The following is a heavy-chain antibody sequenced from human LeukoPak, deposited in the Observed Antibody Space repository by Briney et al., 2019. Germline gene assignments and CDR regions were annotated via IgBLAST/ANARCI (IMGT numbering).Heavy chain of an antibody. D-gene: IGHD7-27*01. J-gene: IGHJ6*03. CDR1: GYTFTGYY. V-gene: IGHV1-2*02. CDR3: ARDPGDVAPHCYYYMDV. CDR2: INPNSGGT. Sequence: ASVRVSCKASGYTFTGYYMHWVRQAPGQGLEWMGWINPNSGGTNYAQKFQGRVTMTRDTSISTAYMELSRLRSDDTAVYYCARDPGDVAPHCYYYMDVWGKGTTVTISS.